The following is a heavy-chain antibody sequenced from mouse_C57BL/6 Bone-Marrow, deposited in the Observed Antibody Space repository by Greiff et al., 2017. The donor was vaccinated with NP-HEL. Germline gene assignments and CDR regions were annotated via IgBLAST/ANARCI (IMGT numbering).Heavy chain of an antibody. CDR3: ARKLEGYYYGNSSHCED. J-gene: IGHJ2*01. D-gene: IGHD1-1*01. CDR2: IWRGGST. V-gene: IGHV2-2*01. CDR1: GFSLTSYG. Sequence: VQLQQSGPGLVQPSQSLSITCTVSGFSLTSYGVHWVRQSPGKGLEWLGVIWRGGSTDNNAAFISRLSISTDNSKSQVVFKRNSLQAEDTAIYYCARKLEGYYYGNSSHCEDWGQGTTLTVSA.